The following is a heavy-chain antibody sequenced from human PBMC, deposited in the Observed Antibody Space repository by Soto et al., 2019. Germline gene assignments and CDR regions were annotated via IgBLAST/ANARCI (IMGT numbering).Heavy chain of an antibody. D-gene: IGHD2-2*01. CDR3: TRAPGSCSSTSWPSSKIMYNYYCIHV. CDR1: GGTFSSYA. Sequence: SVKVSCKASGGTFSSYAISWVRQAPGQGLAWMGGIIPIFGTANYAQKFQGRVTITADKSTSTAYMELSSLRSEDTAVYYCTRAPGSCSSTSWPSSKIMYNYYCIHVWRQGTTVTVYS. J-gene: IGHJ6*02. V-gene: IGHV1-69*06. CDR2: IIPIFGTA.